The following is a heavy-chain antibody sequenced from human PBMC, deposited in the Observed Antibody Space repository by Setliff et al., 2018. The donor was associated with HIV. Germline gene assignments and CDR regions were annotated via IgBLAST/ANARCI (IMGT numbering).Heavy chain of an antibody. J-gene: IGHJ6*02. D-gene: IGHD3-22*01. CDR3: ARDRAREYHSRMDI. Sequence: SETLSLTCAVSGYSISSGYYWGWTRQPPGKGLEWIGSIYHGGTTYYNPSLRSRVTISEDTSKNQFSLTLTSVTAADTAVYYCARDRAREYHSRMDIWGQGTTVTVSS. CDR1: GYSISSGYY. V-gene: IGHV4-38-2*02. CDR2: IYHGGTT.